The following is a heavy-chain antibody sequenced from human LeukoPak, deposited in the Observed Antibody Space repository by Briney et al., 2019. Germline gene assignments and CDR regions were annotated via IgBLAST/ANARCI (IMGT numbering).Heavy chain of an antibody. J-gene: IGHJ4*02. Sequence: GGSLRLSCAASGFTFSSYGMPWVRQAPGKGLEWVAVIWYDGSNKYYADSEKGRFTISRDNSKNTLYLQMNSLSAEDTAVYYCARGLYSSGWYKYFDYWGQGTLVTVSS. V-gene: IGHV3-33*01. CDR2: IWYDGSNK. D-gene: IGHD6-19*01. CDR3: ARGLYSSGWYKYFDY. CDR1: GFTFSSYG.